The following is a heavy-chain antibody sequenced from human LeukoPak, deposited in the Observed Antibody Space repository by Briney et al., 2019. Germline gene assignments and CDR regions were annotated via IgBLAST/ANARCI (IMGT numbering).Heavy chain of an antibody. J-gene: IGHJ4*02. D-gene: IGHD6-19*01. CDR3: AKSQGEQWLRTMPDY. CDR1: GFTFSGYA. CDR2: ISGSGGST. Sequence: AGSLRLSCAASGFTFSGYAMSWVRQAPGKGLEWVSVISGSGGSTYYAHSVKGRLTISRDNSKNTLYLQMNSLRAEDTAVYYCAKSQGEQWLRTMPDYWGQGTLVTVSS. V-gene: IGHV3-23*01.